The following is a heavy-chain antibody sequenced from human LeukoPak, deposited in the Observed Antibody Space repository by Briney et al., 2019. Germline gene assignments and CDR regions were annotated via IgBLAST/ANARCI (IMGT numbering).Heavy chain of an antibody. CDR2: IFYTGKT. V-gene: IGHV4-39*07. CDR3: ARVFDS. J-gene: IGHJ4*02. CDR1: GGSVYTSDYY. Sequence: TSQTLSLTCTVSGGSVYTSDYYWGWVRQPPGKGPEWIGDIFYTGKTNYNPSLKSRVSISIDTSKNQFSLKLTSVTAADTAVYYCARVFDSWGQGTLVTVSS.